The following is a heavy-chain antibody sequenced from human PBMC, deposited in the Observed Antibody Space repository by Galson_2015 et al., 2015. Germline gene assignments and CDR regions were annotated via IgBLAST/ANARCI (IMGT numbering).Heavy chain of an antibody. CDR3: ARDADYGDYIKFDP. CDR2: INVGSGNA. Sequence: SVKVSCKASGYTFSIYAIHWVRQAPGQRLEWMGWINVGSGNARYSLKFQDRVTISRDTSASTAYMELSNLRSEDTAVYYCARDADYGDYIKFDPWGQGTLVTVSS. V-gene: IGHV1-3*01. D-gene: IGHD4-17*01. J-gene: IGHJ5*02. CDR1: GYTFSIYA.